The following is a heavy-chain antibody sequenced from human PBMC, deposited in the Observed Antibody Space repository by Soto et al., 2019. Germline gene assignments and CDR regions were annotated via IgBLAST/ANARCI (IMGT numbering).Heavy chain of an antibody. V-gene: IGHV4-39*01. D-gene: IGHD2-21*02. CDR3: ARPAFYCGGDCYRALYYYGMDV. CDR2: IYYSGST. Sequence: PSETLSLTCTVSGGSISSSSYYWGWIRQPPGKGLEWIGSIYYSGSTYYNPSLKSRVTISVDTSKNQFSLKLSSVTAADTAVYYCARPAFYCGGDCYRALYYYGMDVWGQGT. J-gene: IGHJ6*02. CDR1: GGSISSSSYY.